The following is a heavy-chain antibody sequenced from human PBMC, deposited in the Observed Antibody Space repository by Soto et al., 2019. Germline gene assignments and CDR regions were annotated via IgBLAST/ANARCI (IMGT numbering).Heavy chain of an antibody. V-gene: IGHV4-31*03. J-gene: IGHJ6*02. CDR3: ARGIVAVTPNILGTDYFKYYGMDV. D-gene: IGHD2-15*01. CDR1: GGSISSGGHY. Sequence: LSLTCTVSGGSISSGGHYWSWIRQHPGKGLEWIGYIHNSGSTYYNPSLKSRVIISVDTSKNQFSLKLTSVTAADAAVYYCARGIVAVTPNILGTDYFKYYGMDVWGQGTTVTVSS. CDR2: IHNSGST.